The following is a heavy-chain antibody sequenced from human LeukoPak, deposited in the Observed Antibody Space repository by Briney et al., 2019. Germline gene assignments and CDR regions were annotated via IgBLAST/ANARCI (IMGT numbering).Heavy chain of an antibody. CDR1: GYTFTGYY. V-gene: IGHV1-2*02. Sequence: ASVKVSCKASGYTFTGYYMHWVRQAPGQGLELMGWINPNSGGTNYAQKFQGRVTMTRDTSISTAYMELSRLRSDDTAVYYCARVAAAGPSSFDYWGQGTLVTVSS. J-gene: IGHJ4*02. D-gene: IGHD6-13*01. CDR2: INPNSGGT. CDR3: ARVAAAGPSSFDY.